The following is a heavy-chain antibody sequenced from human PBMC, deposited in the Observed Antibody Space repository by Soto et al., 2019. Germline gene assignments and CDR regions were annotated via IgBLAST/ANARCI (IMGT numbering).Heavy chain of an antibody. J-gene: IGHJ6*02. Sequence: PGGSLRLSCAASGFTFRSYTMDWVRQAPGKGLEWVSSISSSSSDIYYADSVKGRFTVSRDNAKNSLYLQMNSLRAEDTAVYYCASLVAAPSSFSSYYYGMDVWGQGTTVTSP. D-gene: IGHD6-6*01. CDR3: ASLVAAPSSFSSYYYGMDV. CDR1: GFTFRSYT. CDR2: ISSSSSDI. V-gene: IGHV3-21*01.